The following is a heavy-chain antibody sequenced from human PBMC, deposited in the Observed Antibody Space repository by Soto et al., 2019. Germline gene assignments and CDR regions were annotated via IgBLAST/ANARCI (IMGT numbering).Heavy chain of an antibody. V-gene: IGHV3-33*01. J-gene: IGHJ4*02. D-gene: IGHD2-21*01. CDR3: ARAGSAYSIYYFDY. Sequence: PGGSLRLSCAASGFTFNNYGIHWVRQAPGKGLEWVAVIWHDGSNKYYADSVKGRFTISRDNSKNTIYLQMNSLRAEDTAFYYCARAGSAYSIYYFDYWGQGTLVTVSS. CDR1: GFTFNNYG. CDR2: IWHDGSNK.